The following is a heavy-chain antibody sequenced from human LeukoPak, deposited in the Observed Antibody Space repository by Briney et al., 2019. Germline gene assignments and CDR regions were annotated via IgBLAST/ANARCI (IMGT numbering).Heavy chain of an antibody. J-gene: IGHJ3*02. V-gene: IGHV3-11*06. CDR1: GFTFSDYY. D-gene: IGHD3-16*01. CDR2: ISSSSSYT. Sequence: PGGSLRLSCAASGFTFSDYYMSWIRQAPGKGLEWVSYISSSSSYTNYADSVKGRFTISRDNAKNSLYLQMNSLRVEDTAVYYCARGGGWADDAFDIWGQGTMVTVSS. CDR3: ARGGGWADDAFDI.